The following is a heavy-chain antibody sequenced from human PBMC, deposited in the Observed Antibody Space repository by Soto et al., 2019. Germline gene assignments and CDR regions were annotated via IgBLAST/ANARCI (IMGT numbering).Heavy chain of an antibody. V-gene: IGHV2-5*02. CDR3: AHKGPEDWPLDY. J-gene: IGHJ4*02. CDR1: GFSLSTSGVG. CDR2: IYWDDSK. D-gene: IGHD3-9*01. Sequence: QITLKESGPPLVRPTQTLTLTCAFSGFSLSTSGVGVGWIRQTPGKALEWLAVIYWDDSKHYSPSLRSRLTITKDTPKNQVVLTMTNMDPRDTGTYYCAHKGPEDWPLDYWGQGTLVTVSS.